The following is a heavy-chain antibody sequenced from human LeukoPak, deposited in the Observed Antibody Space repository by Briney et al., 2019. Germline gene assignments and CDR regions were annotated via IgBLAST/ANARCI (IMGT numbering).Heavy chain of an antibody. J-gene: IGHJ5*02. CDR2: INPNSGGT. D-gene: IGHD3-3*01. CDR1: GYTFTGYY. Sequence: ASVKVSCKASGYTFTGYYMHWVRQAPGQGLEWMGRINPNSGGTNYAQKFQGRVTMTRDTSISTAYMELSRLRSDDTAVYYCARGGALEWLLFRQGLHNWLDPWGQGTLVTVSS. CDR3: ARGGALEWLLFRQGLHNWLDP. V-gene: IGHV1-2*06.